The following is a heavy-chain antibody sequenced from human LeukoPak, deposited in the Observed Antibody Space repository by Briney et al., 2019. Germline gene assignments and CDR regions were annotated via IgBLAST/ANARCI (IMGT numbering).Heavy chain of an antibody. CDR2: IKQDGSEK. D-gene: IGHD1-26*01. J-gene: IGHJ6*02. CDR3: ARDPYSGSYSYYYYYGMDV. Sequence: GGSLRLSCAASGFTFSNYAMSWVRQAPGKGLEWVANIKQDGSEKYYVDSVKGRFTISRDNAKNSLYLQMNSLRAEDTAVYYCARDPYSGSYSYYYYYGMDVWGQGTTVTVSS. V-gene: IGHV3-7*03. CDR1: GFTFSNYA.